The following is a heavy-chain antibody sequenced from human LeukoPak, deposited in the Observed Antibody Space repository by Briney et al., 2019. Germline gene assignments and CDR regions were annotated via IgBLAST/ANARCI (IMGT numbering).Heavy chain of an antibody. CDR1: DGSIISYY. CDR2: IYSTGST. CDR3: ARDYDFWSGYPPLFDY. Sequence: SETLSLTCTVSDGSIISYYWSWIRQPAGKGLEWIGRIYSTGSTNYNPSLKSRVTMSVDTSKNQFSLKLSSVTAADTAVYYCARDYDFWSGYPPLFDYWGQGTLVTVSS. D-gene: IGHD3-3*01. V-gene: IGHV4-4*07. J-gene: IGHJ4*02.